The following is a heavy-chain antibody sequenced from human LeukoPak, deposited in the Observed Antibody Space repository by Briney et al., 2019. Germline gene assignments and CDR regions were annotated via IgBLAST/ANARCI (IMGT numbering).Heavy chain of an antibody. CDR3: VRDGSCSSTSCLYYYYYGMDV. D-gene: IGHD2-2*01. Sequence: GGSLRLSCAASGFTFSSYAMHWVRQAPGKGLEWVAVISYDGSNKYYADSVKGRFTISRDNSKNTLYLQMNSLRAEDTAVYYCVRDGSCSSTSCLYYYYYGMDVWGQGTTVTVSS. CDR2: ISYDGSNK. CDR1: GFTFSSYA. V-gene: IGHV3-30-3*01. J-gene: IGHJ6*02.